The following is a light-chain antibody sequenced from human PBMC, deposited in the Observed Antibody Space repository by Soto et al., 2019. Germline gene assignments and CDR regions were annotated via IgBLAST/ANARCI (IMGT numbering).Light chain of an antibody. V-gene: IGKV3-20*01. CDR2: GAS. CDR1: QSVINNY. J-gene: IGKJ5*01. CDR3: QQYHASIT. Sequence: EIVLTQSPDTLSLSPGDSATLSCRASQSVINNYFAWYQQMPGRAPRLLIYGASNRPTGVPDRFIGRGSGNDFNLRIRRLEPEDFAVFYFQQYHASITFRQGTRLEI.